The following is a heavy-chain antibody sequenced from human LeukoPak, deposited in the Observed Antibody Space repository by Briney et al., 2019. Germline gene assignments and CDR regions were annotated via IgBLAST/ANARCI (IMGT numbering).Heavy chain of an antibody. D-gene: IGHD1-14*01. CDR3: ARHVSLAGPTGGNWFDP. J-gene: IGHJ5*02. Sequence: SETLSLTCTVSGGSISSSSYYWGWIRQPPGKGLEWIGSIYYSGSTYYNPSLKSRVTISVDTSKNQFSLKLSSVTAADTAVYYCARHVSLAGPTGGNWFDPWGQGTLVTVSS. CDR1: GGSISSSSYY. V-gene: IGHV4-39*01. CDR2: IYYSGST.